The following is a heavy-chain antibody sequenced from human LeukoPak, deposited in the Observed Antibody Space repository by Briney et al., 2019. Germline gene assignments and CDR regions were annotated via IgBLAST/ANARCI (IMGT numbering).Heavy chain of an antibody. CDR1: GGSVSSGSYY. V-gene: IGHV4-61*01. J-gene: IGHJ4*02. Sequence: PSETLSLTCTGSGGSVSSGSYYWSWIRQPPGKGLEWIGNIYYSGNTNYNPSLKSRVTISVDTSKNQFSLKLSSVTAADTAVYYCAYGDSGSFFFDYWGQGTLVTVSS. CDR2: IYYSGNT. CDR3: AYGDSGSFFFDY. D-gene: IGHD4-17*01.